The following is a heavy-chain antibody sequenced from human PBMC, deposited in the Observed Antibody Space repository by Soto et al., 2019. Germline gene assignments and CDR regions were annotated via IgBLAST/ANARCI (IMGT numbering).Heavy chain of an antibody. CDR3: AREQSGSSRDPEGFDY. J-gene: IGHJ4*02. Sequence: SLRLSCAASGFTFSSYSMNWVRQAPGKGLEWVSSISSSSSYIYYADSVKGRFTISRDNAKNSLYLQMNSLRAEDTAVYYCAREQSGSSRDPEGFDYWGQGTLVTVSS. V-gene: IGHV3-21*01. CDR1: GFTFSSYS. D-gene: IGHD1-26*01. CDR2: ISSSSSYI.